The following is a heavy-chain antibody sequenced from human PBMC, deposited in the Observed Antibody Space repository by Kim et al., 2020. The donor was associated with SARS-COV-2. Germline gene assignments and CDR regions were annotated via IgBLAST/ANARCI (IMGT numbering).Heavy chain of an antibody. V-gene: IGHV3-21*01. J-gene: IGHJ4*03. CDR1: GFTFSSYS. D-gene: IGHD1-26*01. Sequence: GGSLRLSCAASGFTFSSYSMNWVRQAPGKGLEWVSSISSSSSYIYYADSVKGRFTISRDNAKNSLYLQMNSLRAEDTAVYYCARVAIEWELPFGYFDYWGQGALVTVAS. CDR2: ISSSSSYI. CDR3: ARVAIEWELPFGYFDY.